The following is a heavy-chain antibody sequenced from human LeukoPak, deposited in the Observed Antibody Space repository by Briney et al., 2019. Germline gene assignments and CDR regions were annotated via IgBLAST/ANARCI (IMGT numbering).Heavy chain of an antibody. CDR1: GFTFSSYG. D-gene: IGHD5-18*01. CDR3: ARSVDAAMVWVNR. J-gene: IGHJ5*02. Sequence: PGRSLRLSCAASGFTFSSYGMHWVRQAPGKGLEWVAVVSYDGNNKYYAESVKGRFTISRDNSKNTLYLQMNSLRAEDTGVYYCARSVDAAMVWVNRWGQGTLVTVSS. V-gene: IGHV3-30*19. CDR2: VSYDGNNK.